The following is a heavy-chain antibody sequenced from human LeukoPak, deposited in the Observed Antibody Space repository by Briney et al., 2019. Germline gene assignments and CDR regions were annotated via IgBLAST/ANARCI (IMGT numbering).Heavy chain of an antibody. CDR2: IGTAGDT. V-gene: IGHV3-13*01. CDR3: ARGTGYSSGWYGDYGMDV. J-gene: IGHJ6*02. CDR1: GFTFSSYD. D-gene: IGHD6-19*01. Sequence: GGSLRLSCAASGFTFSSYDMHWVRQATGKGLEWVSAIGTAGDTYYPGSVKGRFTISRENAKNSLYLQMNSLRAGDTAVYYCARGTGYSSGWYGDYGMDVWGQGTTVTVSS.